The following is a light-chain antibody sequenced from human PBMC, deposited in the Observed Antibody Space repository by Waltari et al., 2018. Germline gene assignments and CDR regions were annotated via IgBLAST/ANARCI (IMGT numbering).Light chain of an antibody. CDR1: QSLLHFSGHNY. CDR3: LQTLEAYT. V-gene: IGKV2-28*01. J-gene: IGKJ2*01. CDR2: WAS. Sequence: DIVMTQSPLSLPVTPGEPASMSCRSSQSLLHFSGHNYLSWYVQRPGQSPQLLIYWASVRASGVPDRFSGSGSGTDFTLRISRVETEDVGVYYCLQTLEAYTFGQGTALEIK.